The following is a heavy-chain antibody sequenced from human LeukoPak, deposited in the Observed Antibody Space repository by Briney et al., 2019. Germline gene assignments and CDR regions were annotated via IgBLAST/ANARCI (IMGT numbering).Heavy chain of an antibody. Sequence: GGSLRLSFAASGFTFSKYWMLWLRHAPGKGLESVSRVNTYGTVTTLSHSMKGRFTVSRDNAENTMFLQMNSVRDEDTAVYYCATKQWLAQQPDSWGQGTPVTVSS. CDR1: GFTFSKYW. J-gene: IGHJ4*02. CDR2: VNTYGTVT. D-gene: IGHD6-19*01. CDR3: ATKQWLAQQPDS. V-gene: IGHV3-74*01.